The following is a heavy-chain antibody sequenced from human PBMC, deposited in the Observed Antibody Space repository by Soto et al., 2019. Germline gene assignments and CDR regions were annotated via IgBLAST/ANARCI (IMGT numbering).Heavy chain of an antibody. Sequence: QVQLVESGGGVVQPGRSLRLSCAASGFTFSSYGMHWVRQAPGKGLEWVAVISYDGSNKYYADSVNGRFTISRDNSKNPLYLQMNSLRAEDTAVYYCAKDLLRPGRAYGMDVWGQGTTVTVSS. D-gene: IGHD6-25*01. J-gene: IGHJ6*02. V-gene: IGHV3-30*18. CDR3: AKDLLRPGRAYGMDV. CDR1: GFTFSSYG. CDR2: ISYDGSNK.